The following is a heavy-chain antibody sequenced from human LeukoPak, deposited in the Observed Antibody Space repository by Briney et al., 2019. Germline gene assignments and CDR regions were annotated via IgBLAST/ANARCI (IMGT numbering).Heavy chain of an antibody. CDR2: IIPIFGTA. J-gene: IGHJ4*02. V-gene: IGHV1-69*05. Sequence: SVKVSCKASGGTFSSYAISWVRQAPGQGLEWMGGIIPIFGTANYAQKFQGRVTMTTDTSTSTAYMELRSLRSDDTAVYYCARAANYGFDYWGQGTLVTVSS. CDR1: GGTFSSYA. D-gene: IGHD4/OR15-4a*01. CDR3: ARAANYGFDY.